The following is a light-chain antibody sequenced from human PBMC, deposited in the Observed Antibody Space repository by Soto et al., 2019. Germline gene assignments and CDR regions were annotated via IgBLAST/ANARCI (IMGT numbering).Light chain of an antibody. V-gene: IGKV3-20*01. CDR2: GAS. CDR1: QSVSSSY. CDR3: QHFGISPWT. J-gene: IGKJ1*01. Sequence: EIVLTQSPGTLSLSPGERATLSCRASQSVSSSYLAWYQQKPGQAPRLLIYGASSRATGIADRFSGSGSGTDFTLTISRLEPEDFAVYYCQHFGISPWTFGQGTKVEIK.